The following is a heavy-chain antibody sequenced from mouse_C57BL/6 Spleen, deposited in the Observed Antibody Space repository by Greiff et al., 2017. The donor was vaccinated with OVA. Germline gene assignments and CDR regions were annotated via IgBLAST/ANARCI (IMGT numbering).Heavy chain of an antibody. CDR3: AKERDGSRGDY. CDR2: INPSSGYN. CDR1: GYTFTSYW. V-gene: IGHV1-7*01. D-gene: IGHD1-1*01. Sequence: VKLQESGAELAKPGASVKLSCKASGYTFTSYWMHWVKQRPGQGLEWIGYINPSSGYNKYNQKFKDKATLTADKSSSTAHMQLSSLTYEDSAVYYIAKERDGSRGDYWGQGTSVTVSS. J-gene: IGHJ4*01.